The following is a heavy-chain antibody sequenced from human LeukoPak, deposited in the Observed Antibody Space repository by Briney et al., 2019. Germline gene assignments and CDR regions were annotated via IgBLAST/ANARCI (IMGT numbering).Heavy chain of an antibody. CDR3: ARPFVYCSGGSCPFDY. CDR1: GYTFTGYY. D-gene: IGHD2-15*01. CDR2: INPNSGGT. Sequence: ASVKVSCTASGYTFTGYYMHWVRQAPGQGLEWMGWINPNSGGTNYAQKFQGRVTMTRDTSISTAYMELSRLRSDDTAVYYCARPFVYCSGGSCPFDYWGQGTLVTVSS. V-gene: IGHV1-2*02. J-gene: IGHJ4*02.